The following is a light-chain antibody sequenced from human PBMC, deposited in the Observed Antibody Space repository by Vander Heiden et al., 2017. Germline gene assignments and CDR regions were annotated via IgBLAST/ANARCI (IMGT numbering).Light chain of an antibody. CDR1: QSVSSSY. Sequence: ELVLTQSPGTLSLSTGERATLPCRASQSVSSSYLAWYQQKPGQAPRLLIYGASSRATGIPERFSGSGSGTDFTLTISRLEPEDFAVYYCQQDGSSPWTFGQGTKVDIK. CDR3: QQDGSSPWT. CDR2: GAS. V-gene: IGKV3-20*01. J-gene: IGKJ1*01.